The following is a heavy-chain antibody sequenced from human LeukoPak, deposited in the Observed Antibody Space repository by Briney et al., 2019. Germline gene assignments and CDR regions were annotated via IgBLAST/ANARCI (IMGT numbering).Heavy chain of an antibody. Sequence: ASVKVSCKASGYTFTSYGISWVRQAPGQGLEWMGWISAYNGNTNYAQKLQGRVTMTTDTSTSTAYMELRSLRSEDTAVYYCARDNSYYYGSGSPHWFDYWGQGTLVTVSS. J-gene: IGHJ5*01. V-gene: IGHV1-18*01. CDR3: ARDNSYYYGSGSPHWFDY. D-gene: IGHD3-10*01. CDR2: ISAYNGNT. CDR1: GYTFTSYG.